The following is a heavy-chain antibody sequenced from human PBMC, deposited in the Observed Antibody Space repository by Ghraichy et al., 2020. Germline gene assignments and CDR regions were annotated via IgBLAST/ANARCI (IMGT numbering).Heavy chain of an antibody. CDR3: VRERQASFDY. CDR1: GDSVSSNSVT. CDR2: TYYRSKWYN. V-gene: IGHV6-1*01. Sequence: SQTLSLTCAISGDSVSSNSVTWNWIRQSPSRGLEWLGRTYYRSKWYNDYAVSVKSRITINPDTSKNQFSLQLNSVTPEDTAVYYCVRERQASFDYWGQGTLVTVSS. J-gene: IGHJ4*02.